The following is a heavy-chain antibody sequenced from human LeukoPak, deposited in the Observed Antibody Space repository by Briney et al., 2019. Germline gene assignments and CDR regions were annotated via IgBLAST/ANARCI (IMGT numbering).Heavy chain of an antibody. Sequence: PSETLSLTCTVSSDSISSYYWSWIRQPPGKGLEWIGYIYTSGSTNYNPSLKSRVTISVDTSKAQFSLKLNSVTAADTAVYYCAREKSGPYYYYGLDVWGQGTTVTVSS. CDR1: SDSISSYY. J-gene: IGHJ6*02. CDR3: AREKSGPYYYYGLDV. CDR2: IYTSGST. V-gene: IGHV4-4*09. D-gene: IGHD3-3*01.